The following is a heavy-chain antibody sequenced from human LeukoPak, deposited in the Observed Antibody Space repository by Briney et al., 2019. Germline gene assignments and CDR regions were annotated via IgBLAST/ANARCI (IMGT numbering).Heavy chain of an antibody. V-gene: IGHV3-7*01. CDR1: GFTLSSYW. CDR3: ARYGVTPYYYYYMDV. CDR2: IKQDGSEK. J-gene: IGHJ6*03. Sequence: GGSLGLSCAASGFTLSSYWMSWVRQAPGKGLEWVANIKQDGSEKYYVDSVKGRFTISRDNAKNSLYLQMNSLRAEDTAVYYCARYGVTPYYYYYMDVWGKGTTVTVSS. D-gene: IGHD4-11*01.